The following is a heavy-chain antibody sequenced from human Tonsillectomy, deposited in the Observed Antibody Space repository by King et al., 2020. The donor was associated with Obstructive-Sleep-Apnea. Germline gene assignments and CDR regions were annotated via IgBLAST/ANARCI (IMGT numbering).Heavy chain of an antibody. D-gene: IGHD3-10*01. CDR2: IYYSGTT. CDR3: ARDQEYGSGTYYIAAGIYYSYYGLDV. CDR1: GGSISSADYY. J-gene: IGHJ6*02. V-gene: IGHV4-30-4*01. Sequence: VQLQESGPGLVKPSQTLSLTCSVSGGSISSADYYWSWIRQPPGKGLEWIGYIYYSGTTYYNPSLKSRVTMSIDTSKNQFSLKLNSVTAADTAVYHCARDQEYGSGTYYIAAGIYYSYYGLDVWGQGTTVTVSS.